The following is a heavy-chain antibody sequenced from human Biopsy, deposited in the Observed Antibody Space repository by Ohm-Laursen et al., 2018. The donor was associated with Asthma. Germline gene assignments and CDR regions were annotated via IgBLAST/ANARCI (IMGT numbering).Heavy chain of an antibody. D-gene: IGHD5-12*01. CDR2: LIPVLGTP. CDR3: ARGYSGSDRIVYYYSSLEV. V-gene: IGHV1-69*01. J-gene: IGHJ6*02. CDR1: GDSFSNYA. Sequence: SSVKVSCKASGDSFSNYAISWVRQAPGQGLEWMGGLIPVLGTPDHAQMFEGRVTITADEPTSTAYMELSSLSSEDTAVYYCARGYSGSDRIVYYYSSLEVWGQGTTVTVSS.